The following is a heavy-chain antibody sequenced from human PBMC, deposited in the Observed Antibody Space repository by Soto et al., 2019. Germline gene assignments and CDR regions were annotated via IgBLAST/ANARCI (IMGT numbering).Heavy chain of an antibody. J-gene: IGHJ4*02. V-gene: IGHV3-9*01. Sequence: GGSLRLSCAASGFTFDDYAMHWVRQAPGKGLEWVSGISWNSGSIGYADSVKGRFTISRDNAKNSLYLQMNSLRAEDTALYYCAKGMCSSTSCYVGGDYWGQGTLVTVSS. CDR3: AKGMCSSTSCYVGGDY. CDR2: ISWNSGSI. CDR1: GFTFDDYA. D-gene: IGHD2-2*01.